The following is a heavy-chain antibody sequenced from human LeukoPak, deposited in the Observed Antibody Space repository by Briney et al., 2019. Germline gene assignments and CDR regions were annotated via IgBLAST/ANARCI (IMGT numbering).Heavy chain of an antibody. D-gene: IGHD6-6*01. V-gene: IGHV1-18*01. Sequence: GASVKVSCKASGYTFTSYGISWVRQAPGQGLEWMGWISAYNGNTNYAQKLQGRVTMTTDTSTSTAYMELRSLRSDDTAVYYCARDKGSSGPVGSDWFDPWGQGTLVTVSS. CDR1: GYTFTSYG. CDR3: ARDKGSSGPVGSDWFDP. J-gene: IGHJ5*02. CDR2: ISAYNGNT.